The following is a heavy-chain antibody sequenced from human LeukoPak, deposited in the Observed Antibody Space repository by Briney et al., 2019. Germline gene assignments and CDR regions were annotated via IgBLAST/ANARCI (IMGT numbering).Heavy chain of an antibody. Sequence: ASVKVSCKASGYTFTGYYMHWVRQAPGQGLEWMGWINPNSGGTNYAQKFQGRVTMTRDTSISTAYMELSRLRSDDTAVYYCARGVRLLYFRGVPGVWFDPWGQGTLVTVSS. CDR2: INPNSGGT. V-gene: IGHV1-2*02. D-gene: IGHD3-10*01. CDR3: ARGVRLLYFRGVPGVWFDP. CDR1: GYTFTGYY. J-gene: IGHJ5*02.